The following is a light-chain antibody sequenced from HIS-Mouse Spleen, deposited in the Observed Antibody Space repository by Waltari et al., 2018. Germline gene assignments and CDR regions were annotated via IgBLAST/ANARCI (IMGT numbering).Light chain of an antibody. J-gene: IGLJ3*02. CDR1: RSDVGGYNY. Sequence: QSALTQPRPVSGSPGQSVTISCTGTRSDVGGYNYIYWYPQHPGKAPKPMIYDVSKRPSGVPVRFSGSKSGNTASLTISGLQAEDEADYYCCSYAGSYTWVFGGGTKLTVL. CDR2: DVS. CDR3: CSYAGSYTWV. V-gene: IGLV2-11*01.